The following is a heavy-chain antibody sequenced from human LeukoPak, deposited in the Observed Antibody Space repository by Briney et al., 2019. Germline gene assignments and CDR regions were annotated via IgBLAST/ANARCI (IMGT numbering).Heavy chain of an antibody. Sequence: GESLKISCKGSGYGFTSYWIGWVRQMPGKGLEWIGIIYPGDSDTRYSPSFQGQVTISADKSISTAYLQWSSLKASDTAMYYCARQYYYDSSGYYSDYWGQGTLVTVSS. CDR3: ARQYYYDSSGYYSDY. CDR1: GYGFTSYW. V-gene: IGHV5-51*01. CDR2: IYPGDSDT. D-gene: IGHD3-22*01. J-gene: IGHJ4*02.